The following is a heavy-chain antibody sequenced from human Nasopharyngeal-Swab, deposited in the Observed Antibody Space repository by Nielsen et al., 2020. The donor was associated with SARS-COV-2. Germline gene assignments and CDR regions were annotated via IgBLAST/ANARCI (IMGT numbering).Heavy chain of an antibody. CDR1: GGTFSSYA. CDR2: IIPIFGTA. V-gene: IGHV1-69*06. D-gene: IGHD6-19*01. J-gene: IGHJ4*02. CDR3: ATRAVAGFFDY. Sequence: SVKVSCKASGGTFSSYAISWVQQAPGQGLEWMGGIIPIFGTANYAQKFQGRVTITADKSTSTAYMELRSLRSDDTAVYYCATRAVAGFFDYWGQGTLVTVSS.